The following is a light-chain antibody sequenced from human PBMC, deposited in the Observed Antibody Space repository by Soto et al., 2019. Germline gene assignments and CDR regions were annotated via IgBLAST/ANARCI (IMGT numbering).Light chain of an antibody. J-gene: IGKJ4*01. CDR2: ATS. Sequence: DIQLTQSPSFLSASVGDTVTITCRASHFITTYLAWYQHKPGKAPKFLIYATSTLQSGVPSRLSGSGSGTVITRTISSLLPEDFATYYCQQYNNYPLTFGGGTEFEIK. CDR1: HFITTY. V-gene: IGKV1-9*01. CDR3: QQYNNYPLT.